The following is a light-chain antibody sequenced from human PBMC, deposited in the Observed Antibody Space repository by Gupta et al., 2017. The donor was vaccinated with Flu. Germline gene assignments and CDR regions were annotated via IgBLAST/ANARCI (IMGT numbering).Light chain of an antibody. J-gene: IGKJ4*01. CDR3: QQRDNIPLT. Sequence: DIQMTQSPSSLSASVGDRVTITCRTSQSISGYLNWYRQKPGMAPELLISAASRLQSGVPSRFSGSGSGTEFTLTISSLQPEDFATYYCQQRDNIPLTFGGGTKVEI. CDR2: AAS. CDR1: QSISGY. V-gene: IGKV1-39*01.